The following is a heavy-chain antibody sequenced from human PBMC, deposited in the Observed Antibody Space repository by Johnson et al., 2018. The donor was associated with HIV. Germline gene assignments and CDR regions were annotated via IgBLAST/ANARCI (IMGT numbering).Heavy chain of an antibody. Sequence: QVQLVESGGGVVQPGRSLRLSCAASGFTFSSYGMHWVRQAPGKGLEWVAVIWYDGSNKYYADSVKGRFTISRDNSKNTLYLQMNSLRAEDTAVYYCAKEKGAAAGSPAFDIWGQGTKVTVSS. CDR2: IWYDGSNK. V-gene: IGHV3-33*06. CDR3: AKEKGAAAGSPAFDI. CDR1: GFTFSSYG. J-gene: IGHJ3*02. D-gene: IGHD6-13*01.